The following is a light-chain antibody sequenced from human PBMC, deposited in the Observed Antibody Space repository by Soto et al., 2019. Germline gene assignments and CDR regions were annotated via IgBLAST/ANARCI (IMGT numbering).Light chain of an antibody. CDR3: QQLNSYPRT. V-gene: IGKV1-9*01. Sequence: DIQLTQSPSFLSASVGDRVTITCRASQGISSYLAWYHQRPGKAPKLLIYGASTLQSGVPSRFSGSGSGTEFTLTISSLQPEDFATFYCQQLNSYPRTFGQGTKLEIK. CDR1: QGISSY. J-gene: IGKJ2*01. CDR2: GAS.